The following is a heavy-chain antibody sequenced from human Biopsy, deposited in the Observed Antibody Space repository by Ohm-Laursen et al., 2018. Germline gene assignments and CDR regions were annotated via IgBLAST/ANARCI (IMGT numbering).Heavy chain of an antibody. CDR2: FAPENGKT. V-gene: IGHV1-24*01. D-gene: IGHD1-1*01. Sequence: SAKVSCKVSGYTLTELSMHWVRQAPGKGLEWMGGFAPENGKTVYAQNFQARVSVTEDTSTDTAYMELRSLRSEDTAVYYCAADINVWNVNYWGQGTQVTVSS. CDR1: GYTLTELS. CDR3: AADINVWNVNY. J-gene: IGHJ4*02.